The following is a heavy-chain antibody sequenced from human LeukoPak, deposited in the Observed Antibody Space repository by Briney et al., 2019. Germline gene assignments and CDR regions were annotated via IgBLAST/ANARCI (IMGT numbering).Heavy chain of an antibody. V-gene: IGHV4-59*01. CDR2: MYYSGST. J-gene: IGHJ4*02. CDR3: AREYQLLLDY. Sequence: SETLSLTCTVSGGSISSYYWSWIRQPPGKGLEWIGYMYYSGSTNYNPSLKSRVTISVDTSKNQFSLKLSSVTAADTAVYYCAREYQLLLDYWGQGTLVTASS. CDR1: GGSISSYY. D-gene: IGHD2-2*01.